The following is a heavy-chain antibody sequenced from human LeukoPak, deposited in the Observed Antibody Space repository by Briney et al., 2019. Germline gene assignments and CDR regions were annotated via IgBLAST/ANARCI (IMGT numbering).Heavy chain of an antibody. CDR2: ISSSSSTI. CDR1: GFTFSSYS. Sequence: GGSLRLSCAASGFTFSSYSMNWVRQAPGKGREWVSYISSSSSTIYYADSVKGRFTISRDNAKNSLYLQMNSLRAEDTAVYYCARGLVVVPAALDYWGQGTLVTVSS. CDR3: ARGLVVVPAALDY. J-gene: IGHJ4*02. V-gene: IGHV3-48*01. D-gene: IGHD2-2*01.